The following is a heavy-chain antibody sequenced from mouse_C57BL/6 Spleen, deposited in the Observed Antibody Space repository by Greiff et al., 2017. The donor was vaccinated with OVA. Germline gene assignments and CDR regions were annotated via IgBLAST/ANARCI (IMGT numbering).Heavy chain of an antibody. D-gene: IGHD1-1*01. J-gene: IGHJ1*03. Sequence: VQLQQPGAELVMPGASVKLSCKASGYTFTSYWMHWVKQRPGQGLEWIGEIDPSDSYTNYNQKFKGKSTLTVDKSSSTAYMQLSSLTSEDSAVYYCARSDYYGSSYCFDVWGTGTTVTVSS. CDR2: IDPSDSYT. V-gene: IGHV1-69*01. CDR1: GYTFTSYW. CDR3: ARSDYYGSSYCFDV.